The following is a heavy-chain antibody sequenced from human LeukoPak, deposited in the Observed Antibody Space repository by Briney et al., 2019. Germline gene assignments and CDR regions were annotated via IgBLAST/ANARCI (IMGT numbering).Heavy chain of an antibody. CDR1: SGSISSYY. D-gene: IGHD4-11*01. J-gene: IGHJ5*02. CDR3: ARRAGDYSNYSYWFDP. CDR2: IYTSGST. Sequence: SETLSLTCTVSSGSISSYYWSWIRQPPGKGLEWIGYIYTSGSTNYNPSLKSRVTISVDTSKNQFSLKLSSVTAADTAVYYCARRAGDYSNYSYWFDPWGQGTLVTVSS. V-gene: IGHV4-4*09.